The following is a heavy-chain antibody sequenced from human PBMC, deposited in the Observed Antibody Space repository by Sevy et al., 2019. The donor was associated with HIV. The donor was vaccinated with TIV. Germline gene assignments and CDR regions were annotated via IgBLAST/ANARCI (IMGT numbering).Heavy chain of an antibody. CDR1: GFSFSHAW. J-gene: IGHJ6*02. V-gene: IGHV3-15*01. CDR2: IKSKPDGGTI. D-gene: IGHD2-8*02. Sequence: GGSLRLSCAASGFSFSHAWMTWVRQAPGKGLEWVGRIKSKPDGGTIDYAAPVKGRVTISRDDSKNTLYLQMNSLKTEDTAVYYCSTDPIIVLLVTDGMDVWGQGTTVTVSS. CDR3: STDPIIVLLVTDGMDV.